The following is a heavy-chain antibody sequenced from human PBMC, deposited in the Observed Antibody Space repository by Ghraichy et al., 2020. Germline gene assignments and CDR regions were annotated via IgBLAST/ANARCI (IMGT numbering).Heavy chain of an antibody. J-gene: IGHJ4*02. V-gene: IGHV3-23*01. D-gene: IGHD3-22*01. Sequence: GESLNISCAASGFTFSSYAMSWVRQAPGKGLEWVSAISGSGGSTYYADSVKGRFTISRDNSKNTLYLQMNSLRAEDTAVYYCAKDKESGYYPLYWGQGTLVTVSS. CDR1: GFTFSSYA. CDR3: AKDKESGYYPLY. CDR2: ISGSGGST.